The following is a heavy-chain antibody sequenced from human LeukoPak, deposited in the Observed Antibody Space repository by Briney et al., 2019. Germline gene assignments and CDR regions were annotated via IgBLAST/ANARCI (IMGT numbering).Heavy chain of an antibody. J-gene: IGHJ4*02. Sequence: ASVKVSCKASGYTFTSYDINWVRQATGQGLEWMGWMNPNSGNTGYAQKFQGRVTITRNTSISTAYMELSSLRSEDTAVYYCARDRRRWELLLRASHGELDYWGQGTLVTVSS. D-gene: IGHD1-26*01. CDR3: ARDRRRWELLLRASHGELDY. CDR2: MNPNSGNT. CDR1: GYTFTSYD. V-gene: IGHV1-8*03.